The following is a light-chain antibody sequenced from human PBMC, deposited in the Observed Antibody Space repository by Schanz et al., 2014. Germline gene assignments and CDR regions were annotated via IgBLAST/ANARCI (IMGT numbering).Light chain of an antibody. J-gene: IGKJ5*01. CDR2: GAS. V-gene: IGKV3-15*01. Sequence: EIVMTQSPVTLSVSPGERATLSCRASQSVGSNVAWYQQKPGQAPRLLIFGASSRATAIPARFSGSGSGTEFTLTISSLQSEDFAVYYCQQYNNWPPLFGQGTRLEIK. CDR1: QSVGSN. CDR3: QQYNNWPPL.